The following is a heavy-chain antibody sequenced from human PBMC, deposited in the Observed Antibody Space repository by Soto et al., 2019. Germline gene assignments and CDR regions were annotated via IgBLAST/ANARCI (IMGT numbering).Heavy chain of an antibody. CDR3: VRQRFHGGYYYYYMHV. CDR1: GFTFSNYW. J-gene: IGHJ6*03. CDR2: INGDGSST. V-gene: IGHV3-74*01. Sequence: EVQLVESGGGLVQPGGSLRLSCEASGFTFSNYWMHWVRQAPGKGLVWVARINGDGSSTRNADSVKGRFTISRDNAKNTLYLQMNSLGAEDTAVYYCVRQRFHGGYYYYYMHVWGKGTTVTVSS. D-gene: IGHD3-16*01.